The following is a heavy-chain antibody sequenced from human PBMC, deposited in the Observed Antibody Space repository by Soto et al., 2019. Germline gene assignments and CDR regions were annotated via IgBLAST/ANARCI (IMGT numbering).Heavy chain of an antibody. CDR1: GFIVSNTY. CDR3: AKDKGGYYYDSSGYYRDAFDI. D-gene: IGHD3-22*01. V-gene: IGHV3-23*01. CDR2: ISGSGGST. J-gene: IGHJ3*02. Sequence: GGSLRLSCAASGFIVSNTYMSWVRQAPGKGLEWVSAISGSGGSTYYADSAKGRFTISRDNSKNTLYLQMNSLRAEDTAVYYCAKDKGGYYYDSSGYYRDAFDIWGQGTMVTVSS.